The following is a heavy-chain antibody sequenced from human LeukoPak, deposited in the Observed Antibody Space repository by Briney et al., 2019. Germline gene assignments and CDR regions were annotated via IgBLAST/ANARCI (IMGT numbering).Heavy chain of an antibody. Sequence: ASVKVSCKASGGTFSSYTISWVRQAPGQGLEWMGRIIPILGIANYAQKFQGRVTITADKSTSTAYMELSGLRSEDTAVYYCASEPGSGWFGYFDLWGRGTLVTVSS. V-gene: IGHV1-69*02. J-gene: IGHJ2*01. CDR2: IIPILGIA. D-gene: IGHD6-19*01. CDR3: ASEPGSGWFGYFDL. CDR1: GGTFSSYT.